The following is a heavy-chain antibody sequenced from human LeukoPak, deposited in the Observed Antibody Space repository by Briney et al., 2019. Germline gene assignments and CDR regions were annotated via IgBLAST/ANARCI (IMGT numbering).Heavy chain of an antibody. CDR2: ISAYNGNT. D-gene: IGHD5-12*01. Sequence: ASVKVSCKASGGTFSSYAISWVRQAPGQGLEWMGWISAYNGNTNYAQKLQGRVTMTTDTSTSTAYMELRSLRSDDTAVYYCARGRAGYDAFDIWGQGTMVTVSS. J-gene: IGHJ3*02. V-gene: IGHV1-18*01. CDR3: ARGRAGYDAFDI. CDR1: GGTFSSYA.